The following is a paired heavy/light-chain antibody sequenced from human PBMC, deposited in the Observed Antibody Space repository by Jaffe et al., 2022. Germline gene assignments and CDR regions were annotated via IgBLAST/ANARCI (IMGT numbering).Heavy chain of an antibody. Sequence: QVQLVESGGGVVQPGGSLRLSCAASGFTFSNYGIHWVRQAPGKGLEWVAFIRYDAGNKYYADSVKGRFTISRDTSENTVYLQMTSLRPEDTAVYYCAKKGTPRYDEGDYFDYWGRGSLVTVSS. CDR3: AKKGTPRYDEGDYFDY. V-gene: IGHV3-30*02. CDR1: GFTFSNYG. J-gene: IGHJ4*02. D-gene: IGHD3-3*01. CDR2: IRYDAGNK.
Light chain of an antibody. Sequence: DIVMTQSPDSLAVSLGERATINCKSSQSFLHSSNNKNPLAWYQQKPGQPPKLLIYWASTRESGVPDRFIGSGSGTDFTLTISSLQAEDVAVYFCQQYYSTPFTFGPGTKVDIE. CDR1: QSFLHSSNNKNP. J-gene: IGKJ3*01. V-gene: IGKV4-1*01. CDR2: WAS. CDR3: QQYYSTPFT.